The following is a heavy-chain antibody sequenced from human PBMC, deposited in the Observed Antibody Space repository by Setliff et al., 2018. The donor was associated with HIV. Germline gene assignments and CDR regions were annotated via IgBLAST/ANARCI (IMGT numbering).Heavy chain of an antibody. V-gene: IGHV3-15*01. CDR2: IKSKADGGTT. CDR3: TRSYYY. D-gene: IGHD3-10*01. J-gene: IGHJ4*02. CDR1: EISFNNSW. Sequence: LRLSCTSSEISFNNSWMTWVRQAPGRGLEWVGRIKSKADGGTTDYAAPVKGRFTISRDDSKRMVYLQMNSLTSEDTAVYFCTRSYYYWGQGTLVTVSS.